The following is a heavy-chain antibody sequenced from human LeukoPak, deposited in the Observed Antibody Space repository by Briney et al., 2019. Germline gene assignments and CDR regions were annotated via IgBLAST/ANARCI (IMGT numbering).Heavy chain of an antibody. CDR3: ARARPYSTYLMKSLNDY. Sequence: KSSQTLSLTCTVSGGSISSGGYYWSWIRQPPGKGLEWIGEINHSGSTNYNPSLKSRVTISVDTSKNQFSLKLSSVTAADTAVYYCARARPYSTYLMKSLNDYWGQGTLVTVSS. J-gene: IGHJ4*02. CDR1: GGSISSGGYY. V-gene: IGHV4-30-2*01. D-gene: IGHD6-13*01. CDR2: INHSGST.